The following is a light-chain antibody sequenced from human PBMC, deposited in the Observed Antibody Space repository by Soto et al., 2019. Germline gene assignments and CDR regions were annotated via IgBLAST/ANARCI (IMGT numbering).Light chain of an antibody. CDR2: GAS. CDR3: QLYGISPH. Sequence: EIVLKQSPGTLSLSHGERATLSCRASQSVSSSYLAWYQQKPGQAPRLLIYGASSRATGIPDRFSGSGSGTDFTLTISRLEPEDFAVYYCQLYGISPHFGQGTKVDIK. V-gene: IGKV3-20*01. J-gene: IGKJ1*01. CDR1: QSVSSSY.